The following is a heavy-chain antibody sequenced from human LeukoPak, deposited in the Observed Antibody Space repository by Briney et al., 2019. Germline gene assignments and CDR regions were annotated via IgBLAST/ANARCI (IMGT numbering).Heavy chain of an antibody. CDR1: GGSISSGGYY. CDR3: ARQKCTSISCLTKNAFDI. D-gene: IGHD2-2*01. CDR2: IYTSGST. V-gene: IGHV4-61*09. J-gene: IGHJ3*02. Sequence: SETLSLTCAVSGGSISSGGYYWSWIRQPPGKGLEWIGYIYTSGSTNYNPSLESRVTISVDTSKNQFSLDLSSVTAADTAVYYCARQKCTSISCLTKNAFDIWGQGTMVTVSS.